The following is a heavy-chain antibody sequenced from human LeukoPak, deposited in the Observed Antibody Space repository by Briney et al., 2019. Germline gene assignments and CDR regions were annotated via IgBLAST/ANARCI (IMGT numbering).Heavy chain of an antibody. V-gene: IGHV3-7*01. Sequence: QSGGSLRLSCAASGFTFSSYWMSWVRQAPGKGPEWVANIKQDGSEKYYVDSVKGRFTISRDNAKNSLYLQMNSLRAEDTAVYYCARDIGSAADYYYYGMDVWGQGTTVTVSS. CDR3: ARDIGSAADYYYYGMDV. J-gene: IGHJ6*02. CDR2: IKQDGSEK. D-gene: IGHD5/OR15-5a*01. CDR1: GFTFSSYW.